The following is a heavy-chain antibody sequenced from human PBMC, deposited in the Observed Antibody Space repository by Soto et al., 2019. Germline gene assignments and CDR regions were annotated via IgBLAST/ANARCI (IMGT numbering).Heavy chain of an antibody. Sequence: SETLSLTCTVSGGSISSSSYYWGWIRQPPGKGLEWIGSIYYSGSTYYNPSLKSRVTISVDTSKNQFSLKLSSVTAADTAVYYCASLGSSWPKYFQHWGQGTLVTVSS. CDR1: GGSISSSSYY. V-gene: IGHV4-39*01. J-gene: IGHJ1*01. D-gene: IGHD6-13*01. CDR2: IYYSGST. CDR3: ASLGSSWPKYFQH.